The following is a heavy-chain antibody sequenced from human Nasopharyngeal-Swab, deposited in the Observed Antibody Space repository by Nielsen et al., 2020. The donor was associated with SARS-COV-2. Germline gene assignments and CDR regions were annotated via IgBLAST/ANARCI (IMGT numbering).Heavy chain of an antibody. J-gene: IGHJ4*02. CDR2: MNPNSGNT. CDR1: GYTFTSYD. V-gene: IGHV1-8*01. Sequence: ASVKVSCKASGYTFTSYDINWVRQATGQGLEWMGWMNPNSGNTGYAQKFQGRVTMTRNTSISTAYMELSSLRSEDTAAYYCARGRPRGGSGSYGYWGQGTLVTVSS. D-gene: IGHD3-10*01. CDR3: ARGRPRGGSGSYGY.